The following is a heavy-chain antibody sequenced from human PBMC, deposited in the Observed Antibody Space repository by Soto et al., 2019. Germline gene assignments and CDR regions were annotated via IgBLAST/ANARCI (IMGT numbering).Heavy chain of an antibody. Sequence: GGSLRLSSAASGFPFSSYSMNWVRQAPGKGLEWVSSISSSSSYIYYADSVKGRFTISRDNAKNSLYLQMNSLRAEDTAVYYCARDDTSSGVCFDYWGQGTLVTVSS. V-gene: IGHV3-21*01. CDR1: GFPFSSYS. D-gene: IGHD2-2*01. J-gene: IGHJ4*02. CDR2: ISSSSSYI. CDR3: ARDDTSSGVCFDY.